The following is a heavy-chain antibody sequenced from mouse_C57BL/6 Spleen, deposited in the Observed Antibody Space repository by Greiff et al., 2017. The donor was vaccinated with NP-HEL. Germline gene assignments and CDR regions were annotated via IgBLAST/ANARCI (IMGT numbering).Heavy chain of an antibody. CDR2: IDPNSGGT. D-gene: IGHD1-1*01. J-gene: IGHJ1*03. V-gene: IGHV1-72*01. Sequence: QVQLQQPGAELVKPGASVKLSCKASGYTFTSYWMHWVKQRPGRGLEWIGRIDPNSGGTNYNEKFKSKATLTVDKPSSTAYMQLSSLTSEDSAVYYCARGDYGSSYVWYLDVWGTGTTVTVSS. CDR1: GYTFTSYW. CDR3: ARGDYGSSYVWYLDV.